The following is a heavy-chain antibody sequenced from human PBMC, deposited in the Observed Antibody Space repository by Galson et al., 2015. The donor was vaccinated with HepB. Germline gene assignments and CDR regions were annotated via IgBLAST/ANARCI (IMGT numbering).Heavy chain of an antibody. CDR1: GFTFSSYG. Sequence: SLRLSCAASGFTFSSYGMHWVRQAPGKGLEWVAVISYDGSNKYYADSVKGRFTISRDNSKNTLYLQMNSLRAEDTAVYYCARRGATEWPLDYWGQGTLVTVSS. V-gene: IGHV3-30*03. CDR2: ISYDGSNK. J-gene: IGHJ4*02. D-gene: IGHD1-26*01. CDR3: ARRGATEWPLDY.